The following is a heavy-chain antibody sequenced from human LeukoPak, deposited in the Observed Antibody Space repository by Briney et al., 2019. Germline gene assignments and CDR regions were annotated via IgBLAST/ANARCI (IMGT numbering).Heavy chain of an antibody. Sequence: GGSLRLSCAASGFTFSSYGMHGGRQAPGKGLEWVAVISYDGGNKIYADSVKGRFTFSRDNSKNPRYLQMNSLRAEETAVYYCARASGAAGTGPIDYWGRGTLVTVSS. CDR1: GFTFSSYG. V-gene: IGHV3-30*03. CDR2: ISYDGGNK. J-gene: IGHJ4*02. D-gene: IGHD6-13*01. CDR3: ARASGAAGTGPIDY.